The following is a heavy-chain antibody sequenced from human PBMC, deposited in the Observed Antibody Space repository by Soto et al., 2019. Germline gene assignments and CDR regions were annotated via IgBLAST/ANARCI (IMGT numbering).Heavy chain of an antibody. J-gene: IGHJ6*02. CDR2: INHSGST. V-gene: IGHV4-34*01. CDR1: GGSFSGYY. Sequence: SETLSLTCAVYGGSFSGYYWSWIRQPPGKGLEWIGEINHSGSTNYNPSLKSRVTISVDTSKNQFSLKLSSVTAADTAVYYCARGPIHRGYYGMEVWGQGTTVTVSS. D-gene: IGHD3-16*01. CDR3: ARGPIHRGYYGMEV.